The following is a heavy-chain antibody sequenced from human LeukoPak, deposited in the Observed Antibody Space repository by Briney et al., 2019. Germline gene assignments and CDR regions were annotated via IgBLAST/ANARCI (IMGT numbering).Heavy chain of an antibody. D-gene: IGHD1-26*01. CDR3: ARAQYSGSYSDAFDI. CDR1: GFTFSSYA. J-gene: IGHJ3*02. CDR2: ISGSGGST. V-gene: IGHV3-23*01. Sequence: GGSLRLSCAASGFTFSSYAMSWVRQAPGKGLEWVSAISGSGGSTYYADSVKGRFTISRDNAKNSLYLQMNSLRAENTAVYYCARAQYSGSYSDAFDIWGQGTMVTVSS.